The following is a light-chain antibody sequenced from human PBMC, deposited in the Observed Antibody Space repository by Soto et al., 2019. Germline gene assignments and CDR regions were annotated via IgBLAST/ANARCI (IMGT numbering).Light chain of an antibody. Sequence: QTVVTQEPSLTVSPGGTVTLTCGSSTGAVTSGHYPYWFQQKPGQAPRTLIYDTSNKHSWTPARFSGSLLGGKAALTLSGVQPEDEAEYYCLLSYSGARPVVFGGGTKLTVL. CDR1: TGAVTSGHY. CDR3: LLSYSGARPVV. V-gene: IGLV7-46*01. J-gene: IGLJ2*01. CDR2: DTS.